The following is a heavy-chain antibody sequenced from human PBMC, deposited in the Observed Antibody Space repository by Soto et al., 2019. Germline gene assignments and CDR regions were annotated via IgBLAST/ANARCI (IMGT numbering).Heavy chain of an antibody. CDR1: GFTFSNYA. J-gene: IGHJ4*02. D-gene: IGHD2-15*01. CDR3: AKAALNTSYCSGGGCYSLDC. Sequence: EVQLLESGGGLVQPGGSLRLSCAASGFTFSNYAMSWVRQAPGKGLEWVSGISGGGSSTFYADSVKGRFTISRDNSKNTLYLQMNSLRAEDTAVFYCAKAALNTSYCSGGGCYSLDCWGQGTLVTVSS. V-gene: IGHV3-23*01. CDR2: ISGGGSST.